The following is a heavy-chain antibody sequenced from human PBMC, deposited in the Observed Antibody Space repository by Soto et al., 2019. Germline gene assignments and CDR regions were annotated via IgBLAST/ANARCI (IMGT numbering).Heavy chain of an antibody. CDR2: ISGSGGST. CDR1: GFTFSSYA. Sequence: GGSLRLSCAASGFTFSSYAMSWVRQAPEKGLEWVSAISGSGGSTYYADSVKGRFTISRDNSKNTLYLQMNSLRAEDTAVYYCAKEMSGDIVLMVYAAPGRNWFDPWGQGTLVTVSS. J-gene: IGHJ5*02. CDR3: AKEMSGDIVLMVYAAPGRNWFDP. D-gene: IGHD2-8*01. V-gene: IGHV3-23*01.